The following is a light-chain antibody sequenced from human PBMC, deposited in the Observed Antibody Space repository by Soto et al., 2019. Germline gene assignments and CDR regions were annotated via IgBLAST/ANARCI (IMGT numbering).Light chain of an antibody. CDR3: QHYDSYSGT. J-gene: IGKJ1*01. Sequence: IQMTQSPSTLSGSVGERVTITCRASQSVSNWLAWYQQKPGKAPKLLIYDVSSLESGVPSRFSGSGSGTEFILTISSLQPDDFATYSCQHYDSYSGTFDQGTKVDIK. V-gene: IGKV1-5*01. CDR2: DVS. CDR1: QSVSNW.